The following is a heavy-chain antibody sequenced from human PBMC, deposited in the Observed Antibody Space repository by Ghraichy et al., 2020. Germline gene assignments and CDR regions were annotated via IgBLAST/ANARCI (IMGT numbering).Heavy chain of an antibody. Sequence: GGSLRLSCAASGFTFSSYGMHWVRQAPGKGLEWVAVIWYDGSNKYYADSVKGRFTISRDNSKNTLYLQMNSLRAEDTAVYYCARAIEWLRFPFDYWGQGTLVTVSS. J-gene: IGHJ4*02. D-gene: IGHD5-12*01. CDR3: ARAIEWLRFPFDY. CDR2: IWYDGSNK. CDR1: GFTFSSYG. V-gene: IGHV3-33*01.